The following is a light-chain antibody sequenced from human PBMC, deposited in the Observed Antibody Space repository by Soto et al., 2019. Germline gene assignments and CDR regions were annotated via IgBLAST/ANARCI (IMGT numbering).Light chain of an antibody. Sequence: EILLTQSPATLSLSPGERATLSFMASQSVSSYLAWYQQKPGQAPRLLIYDASNRATGIPARFTGSGSGTDFALTISRLEPEDFAVYFCQQHGSSPLTFGGGTKVDIK. CDR2: DAS. V-gene: IGKV3-11*01. CDR1: QSVSSY. J-gene: IGKJ4*01. CDR3: QQHGSSPLT.